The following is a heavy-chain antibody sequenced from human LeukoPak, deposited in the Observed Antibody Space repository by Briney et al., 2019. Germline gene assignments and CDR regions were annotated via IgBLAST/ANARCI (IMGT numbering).Heavy chain of an antibody. V-gene: IGHV3-7*01. CDR2: IKQDGREK. CDR1: GFTVSSYW. Sequence: GGSLRLSCAASGFTVSSYWMSWVRQAPGKGLEWVANIKQDGREKYYVDYVKGRFTISRDNAKNSLYLQMNSLRAEDTAVNYCARDGTYYYDSSGYYDYWGQGTLVTVSS. CDR3: ARDGTYYYDSSGYYDY. J-gene: IGHJ4*02. D-gene: IGHD3-22*01.